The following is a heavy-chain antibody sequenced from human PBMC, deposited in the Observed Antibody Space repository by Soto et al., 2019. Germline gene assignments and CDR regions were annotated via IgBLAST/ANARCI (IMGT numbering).Heavy chain of an antibody. CDR3: AKGPYDSSGYYYDFGAHFDY. V-gene: IGHV3-23*01. Sequence: GGSLRLSCAASGFTFSSYAMSWVRQAPGKGLEWVSAISGSGGSTYYADSVKGRLTISRDNSKNTLYLQMNSLRAEDTAVYYCAKGPYDSSGYYYDFGAHFDYWGQGTLVTVSS. J-gene: IGHJ4*02. D-gene: IGHD3-22*01. CDR2: ISGSGGST. CDR1: GFTFSSYA.